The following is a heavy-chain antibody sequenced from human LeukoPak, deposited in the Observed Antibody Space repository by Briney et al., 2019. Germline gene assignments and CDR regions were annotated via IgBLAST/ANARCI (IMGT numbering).Heavy chain of an antibody. V-gene: IGHV1-46*01. CDR3: AREVPRTYYFDY. CDR1: GYTFTSYY. J-gene: IGHJ4*02. CDR2: INPSSGST. D-gene: IGHD1-14*01. Sequence: ASVTVSCKASGYTFTSYYMHWVRQAPGQGLEWMGIINPSSGSTSYAQKFQGRVTMTRDTSTSTVYMELSSLRSDDTAVYYCAREVPRTYYFDYWGQGTLVTVSS.